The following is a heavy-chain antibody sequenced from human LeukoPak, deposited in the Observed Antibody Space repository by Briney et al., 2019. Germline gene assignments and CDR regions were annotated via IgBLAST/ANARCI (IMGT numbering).Heavy chain of an antibody. CDR2: ISGSGGST. CDR3: AKVLEYYDFWSGSPADYYGMDV. Sequence: GGSLRLSCVASGFTFSSYAMSWVRQAPGKGLEWVSAISGSGGSTYYADSVKGRFTISRDNSKNTLYLQMNSLRAEDTAVYYCAKVLEYYDFWSGSPADYYGMDVWGQGTTVTVSS. V-gene: IGHV3-23*01. CDR1: GFTFSSYA. D-gene: IGHD3-3*01. J-gene: IGHJ6*02.